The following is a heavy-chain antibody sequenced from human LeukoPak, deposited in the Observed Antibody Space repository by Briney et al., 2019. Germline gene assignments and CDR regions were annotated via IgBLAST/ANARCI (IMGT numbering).Heavy chain of an antibody. CDR1: GGSISDYY. CDR3: ARWKIAALAFDH. Sequence: SETLSLTCTISGGSISDYYWGWIRQPPGKGLAWIGYSHSSGDTNYNSSLKSRVTISLDTSKNDFSLRLSSVTAADTAIYYCARWKIAALAFDHWGQGTLVTGSS. D-gene: IGHD6-13*01. J-gene: IGHJ4*02. CDR2: SHSSGDT. V-gene: IGHV4-59*01.